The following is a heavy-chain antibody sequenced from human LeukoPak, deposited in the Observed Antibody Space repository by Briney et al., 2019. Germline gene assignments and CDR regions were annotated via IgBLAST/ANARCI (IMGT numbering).Heavy chain of an antibody. V-gene: IGHV3-21*01. CDR2: ISSSSSYI. CDR3: ARDGDYGDYCFDY. CDR1: GFTFSSYS. J-gene: IGHJ4*02. D-gene: IGHD4-17*01. Sequence: GGSLRLSCAASGFTFSSYSMNWVRQAPGKGLEWVSSISSSSSYIYYADSVKGRFTISRDNAKNSLYLQMNSLRAEDTAVYYCARDGDYGDYCFDYWGQGTLVTVSS.